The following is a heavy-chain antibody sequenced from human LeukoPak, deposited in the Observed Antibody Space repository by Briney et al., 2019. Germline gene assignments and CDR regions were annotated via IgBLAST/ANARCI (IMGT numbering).Heavy chain of an antibody. Sequence: PSETLSLTCGVSGYSIRSNYYWGWIPQPPGKGLEWFGSIYHSGSTYYNPSLKSRVTISVDTSKNQFSLKLSSVTAADTAVYYCARNVSYSFDYWGQGTLVTVSS. CDR2: IYHSGST. V-gene: IGHV4-38-2*01. CDR1: GYSIRSNYY. D-gene: IGHD1-1*01. CDR3: ARNVSYSFDY. J-gene: IGHJ4*02.